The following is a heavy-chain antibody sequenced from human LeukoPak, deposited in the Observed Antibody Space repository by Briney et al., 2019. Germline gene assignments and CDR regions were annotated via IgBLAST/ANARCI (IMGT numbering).Heavy chain of an antibody. CDR1: GGTFSSYA. Sequence: EASVKVSCKASGGTFSSYAISWVRQAPGQGLEWMGGIIPIFGTANYAQKFQGRVTITADESTSTAYMELSSLRSEDTAVYYCARWFGVCSSTSCYQGSNWFDPWGQGTLVTVSS. CDR2: IIPIFGTA. V-gene: IGHV1-69*13. J-gene: IGHJ5*02. D-gene: IGHD2-2*01. CDR3: ARWFGVCSSTSCYQGSNWFDP.